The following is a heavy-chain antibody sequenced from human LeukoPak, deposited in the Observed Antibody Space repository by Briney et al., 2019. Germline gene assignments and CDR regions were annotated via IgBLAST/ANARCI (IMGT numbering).Heavy chain of an antibody. CDR1: GFTFSSYS. Sequence: GGSLRLSCAASGFTFSSYSMNWVRQAPGKGLEWVSYISSSSSTIYYADSVKGRFTISRDNAKNSLYLQMNSLGAEDTAVYYCARDKGTVTPYYMDVWGKGTTVTVSS. D-gene: IGHD4-11*01. CDR3: ARDKGTVTPYYMDV. CDR2: ISSSSSTI. J-gene: IGHJ6*03. V-gene: IGHV3-48*01.